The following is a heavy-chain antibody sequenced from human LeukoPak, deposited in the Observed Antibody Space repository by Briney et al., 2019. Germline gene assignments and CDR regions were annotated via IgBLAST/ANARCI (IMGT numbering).Heavy chain of an antibody. V-gene: IGHV4-61*01. D-gene: IGHD5-12*01. CDR2: IYNSGST. CDR3: ARDRADIVAMITWGYYFDY. J-gene: IGHJ4*02. Sequence: SETLSLTCTVSGGSISSTSYYWSWIRQPPGKGLEWIGYIYNSGSTNYNPSLKSRVTISVDTSKNQFSLRLSSVTAADTAVYYCARDRADIVAMITWGYYFDYWGQGTLVTVSS. CDR1: GGSISSTSYY.